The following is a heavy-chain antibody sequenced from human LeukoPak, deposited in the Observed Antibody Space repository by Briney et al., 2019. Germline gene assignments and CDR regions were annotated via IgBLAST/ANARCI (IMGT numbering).Heavy chain of an antibody. CDR3: ASRVSSWFGAEYFQH. D-gene: IGHD6-13*01. J-gene: IGHJ1*01. CDR2: IYHSGST. V-gene: IGHV4-59*12. CDR1: GGSISSYY. Sequence: SETLSLTCTVSGGSISSYYWSWIRQPPGKGLEWIGEIYHSGSTNYNPSLKSRVTISVDKSKNQFSLKLSSVTAADTAVYYCASRVSSWFGAEYFQHWGQGTLVTVSS.